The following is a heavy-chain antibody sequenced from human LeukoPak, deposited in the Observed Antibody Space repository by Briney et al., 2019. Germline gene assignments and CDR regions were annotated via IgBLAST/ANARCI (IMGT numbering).Heavy chain of an antibody. Sequence: GGSLRLSCAASGFTFSNHWMHWVRQAPGKGLVWVSDISSDGSNTFYADSVKGRFTISRDNSKNTLYLQMNSLRTEDTAVYYCAKSHLPNAYSGTYYRDYWGQGTLVTVSS. CDR2: ISSDGSNT. D-gene: IGHD1-26*01. CDR1: GFTFSNHW. J-gene: IGHJ4*02. V-gene: IGHV3-74*01. CDR3: AKSHLPNAYSGTYYRDY.